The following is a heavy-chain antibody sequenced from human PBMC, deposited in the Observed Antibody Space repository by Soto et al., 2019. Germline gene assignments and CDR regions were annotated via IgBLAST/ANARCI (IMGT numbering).Heavy chain of an antibody. D-gene: IGHD2-15*01. J-gene: IGHJ4*02. CDR3: AREGGRYCTGGSCQVAY. CDR1: GGSISSSSYY. V-gene: IGHV4-39*02. CDR2: IYYSGNT. Sequence: QLQLQESGPGLVKPSETLSLTCTVSGGSISSSSYYWGWIRQPPGKGLEWIGSIYYSGNTYYTPSLKSRVTISVDTSKNQFSLKLSSVTAAEAAVYYCAREGGRYCTGGSCQVAYWGQGTLVTVSS.